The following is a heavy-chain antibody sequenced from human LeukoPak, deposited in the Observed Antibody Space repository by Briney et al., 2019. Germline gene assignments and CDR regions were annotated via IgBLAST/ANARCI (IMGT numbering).Heavy chain of an antibody. CDR1: GGSISLYY. CDR2: IYNSGST. Sequence: TSETLSVTCNVSGGSISLYYWSWIRQPPRKRLEWIGYIYNSGSTNYNPSLKSRLTISLDTSKNQFSLKLSSVTAADTAVYYCARDRELGYWGQGTLVTVSS. CDR3: ARDRELGY. D-gene: IGHD3-10*01. J-gene: IGHJ4*02. V-gene: IGHV4-59*01.